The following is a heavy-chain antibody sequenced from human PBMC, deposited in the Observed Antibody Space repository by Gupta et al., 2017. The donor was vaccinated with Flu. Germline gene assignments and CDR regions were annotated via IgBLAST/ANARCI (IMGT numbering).Heavy chain of an antibody. CDR3: ARDRRTTDCGGDCFLDF. D-gene: IGHD2-21*02. J-gene: IGHJ4*02. Sequence: QVQLQESGPGLVKPSQTLSLTCTVSGGSISSGSYYWTWIRQPAGKGLEWLGRIYTSGSTNYNPSLKSRVTISVDTSKNQFSLKLNSVTAADTAVYYCARDRRTTDCGGDCFLDFWGQGTLVTVSS. V-gene: IGHV4-61*02. CDR1: GGSISSGSYY. CDR2: IYTSGST.